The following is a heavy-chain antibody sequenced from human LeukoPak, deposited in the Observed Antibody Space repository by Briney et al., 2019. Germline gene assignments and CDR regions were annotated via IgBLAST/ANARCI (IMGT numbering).Heavy chain of an antibody. CDR2: IRYDGSNK. V-gene: IGHV3-30*02. CDR3: AKEWGGSYYVSPGDY. Sequence: SCKASGYTFTGYYMHWVRQAPGKGLEWVAFIRYDGSNKYYADSVKGRFTISRDNSKNTLYLQMNSLRAEDTAVYYCAKEWGGSYYVSPGDYWGQGTLVTVSS. CDR1: GYTFTGYY. J-gene: IGHJ4*02. D-gene: IGHD1-26*01.